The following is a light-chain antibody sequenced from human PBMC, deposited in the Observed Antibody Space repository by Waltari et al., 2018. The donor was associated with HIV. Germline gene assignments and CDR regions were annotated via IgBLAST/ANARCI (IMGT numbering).Light chain of an antibody. V-gene: IGLV2-14*01. CDR3: SSVANSVTLSVL. CDR2: EVS. Sequence: QFALTQPASVSGSPGQSITISCSGTSSDIGYYNYVSWYQQHPGKAPKLMIYEVSNRPSGIPNRFSGSKSGNTASLTISALQAEDEADYFCSSVANSVTLSVLFGGGTKLTVL. J-gene: IGLJ3*02. CDR1: SSDIGYYNY.